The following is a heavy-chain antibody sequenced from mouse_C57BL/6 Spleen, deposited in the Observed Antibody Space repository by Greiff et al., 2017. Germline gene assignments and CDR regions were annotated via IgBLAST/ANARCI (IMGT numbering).Heavy chain of an antibody. CDR2: SRNKANAYTT. CDR1: GFTFSDFY. V-gene: IGHV7-1*01. J-gene: IGHJ3*01. CDR3: ARDLYDGYYPFAY. D-gene: IGHD2-3*01. Sequence: EVQVVESGGGLVQSGRSLRLSCATSGFTFSDFYMEWVRQAPGKGLEWIAASRNKANAYTTEYSASVKGRFIVSRDTSQSIRYLQMNSLRAEDTAIYYCARDLYDGYYPFAYWGQGTLVTVSA.